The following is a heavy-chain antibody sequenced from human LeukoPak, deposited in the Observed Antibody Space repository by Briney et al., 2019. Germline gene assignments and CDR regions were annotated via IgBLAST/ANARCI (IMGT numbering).Heavy chain of an antibody. CDR2: INPNSGGT. D-gene: IGHD3-22*01. CDR1: GYTFTGYY. J-gene: IGHJ4*02. V-gene: IGHV1-2*02. CDR3: ASTPRNYYDSSGYYSDY. Sequence: ASVKVSCKASGYTFTGYYMHWVRQAPGQGLEWMGWINPNSGGTNYAQKFQGRVTMTRDTSISIAYMELSRLRSDDTAVYYCASTPRNYYDSSGYYSDYWGQGTLVTVSS.